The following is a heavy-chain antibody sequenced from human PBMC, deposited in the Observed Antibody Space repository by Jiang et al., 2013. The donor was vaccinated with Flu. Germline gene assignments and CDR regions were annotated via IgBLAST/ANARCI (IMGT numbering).Heavy chain of an antibody. CDR3: ARDRQPYYYDSSGYPFDY. V-gene: IGHV1-18*01. CDR1: GYTFTSYG. Sequence: GAEVKKPGASVKVSCKASGYTFTSYGISWVRQAPGQGLEWMGWISAYNGNTNYAQKLQGRVTMTTDTSTSTAYMELRSLRSDDTAVYYCARDRQPYYYDSSGYPFDYWGQGTLVTVSS. CDR2: ISAYNGNT. D-gene: IGHD3-22*01. J-gene: IGHJ4*02.